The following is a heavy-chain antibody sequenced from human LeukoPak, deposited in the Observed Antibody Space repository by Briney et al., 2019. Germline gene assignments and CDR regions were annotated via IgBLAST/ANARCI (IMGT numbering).Heavy chain of an antibody. J-gene: IGHJ6*03. D-gene: IGHD2-8*01. CDR1: GFTCSSYA. V-gene: IGHV3-23*01. CDR3: AEMGCTNGVCQGYYYMDV. Sequence: GGSLRLSCAASGFTCSSYAMSWVRQAPGKGLEWVSAISGSGGSTYYADSVKGRFPSSRENSKNTLSLQMKSLRAEETAVYYCAEMGCTNGVCQGYYYMDVWGKGTTVTVSS. CDR2: ISGSGGST.